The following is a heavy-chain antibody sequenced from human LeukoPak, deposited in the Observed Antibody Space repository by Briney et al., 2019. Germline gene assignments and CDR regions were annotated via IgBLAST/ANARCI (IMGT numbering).Heavy chain of an antibody. CDR2: ISGSGGST. V-gene: IGHV3-23*01. CDR3: AKVRAAAGLPWFDP. CDR1: GFTFSSYA. Sequence: GGSLRLSCAASGFTFSSYAMSWVRQAPGRGLEWASAISGSGGSTYYADSVKGRFTISRDNSKNTLYLQMNSLRAEDTAVYYCAKVRAAAGLPWFDPWGQGTLVTVSS. J-gene: IGHJ5*02. D-gene: IGHD6-13*01.